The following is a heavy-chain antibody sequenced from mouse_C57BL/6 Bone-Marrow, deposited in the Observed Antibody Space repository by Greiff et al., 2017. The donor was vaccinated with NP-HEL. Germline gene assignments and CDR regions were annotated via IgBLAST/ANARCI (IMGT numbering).Heavy chain of an antibody. V-gene: IGHV1-4*01. D-gene: IGHD1-1*01. Sequence: VQLQQSGAELARPGASVKMSCKASGYTFTSYTMHWVKQRPGQGLEWIGYINPSSGYTKYNQKFKDKATLTADKSSSTAYMQLSSLTSEDSAVYYCARSPVVAHWYFDVWGTGTTVTVSS. CDR3: ARSPVVAHWYFDV. J-gene: IGHJ1*03. CDR2: INPSSGYT. CDR1: GYTFTSYT.